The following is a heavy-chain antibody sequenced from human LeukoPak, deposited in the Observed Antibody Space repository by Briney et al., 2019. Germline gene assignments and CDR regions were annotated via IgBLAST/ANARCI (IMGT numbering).Heavy chain of an antibody. D-gene: IGHD3-9*01. Sequence: PGGSLRLSCAASGFTFSDYNMNWVRQAPGKGLEWVSNITDSGNTIHYADSVKGRFTISRDNAKNSLYLQMNSLRAEDTAVYYCARSIGLTGGGVDVWGQGTTVTVPS. CDR2: ITDSGNTI. CDR3: ARSIGLTGGGVDV. J-gene: IGHJ6*02. V-gene: IGHV3-11*01. CDR1: GFTFSDYN.